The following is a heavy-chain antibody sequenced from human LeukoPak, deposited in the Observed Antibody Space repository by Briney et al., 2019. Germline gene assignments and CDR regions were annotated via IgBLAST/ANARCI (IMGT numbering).Heavy chain of an antibody. D-gene: IGHD6-6*01. CDR3: AKDQSIAARFFHY. CDR2: ISYDGSNK. J-gene: IGHJ4*02. Sequence: PGRSLRLSCAASGXTFSSYGRHWVRQAPGKGLECVAVISYDGSNKYYADSVKGRFTISRDNSKNTLYLQMNGLRAEDTAVYYCAKDQSIAARFFHYWGQGTLVTVSS. CDR1: GXTFSSYG. V-gene: IGHV3-30*18.